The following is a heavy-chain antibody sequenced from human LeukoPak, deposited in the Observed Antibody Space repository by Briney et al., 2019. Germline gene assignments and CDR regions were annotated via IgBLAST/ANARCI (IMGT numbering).Heavy chain of an antibody. CDR3: ARTRSGFYFDY. V-gene: IGHV3-48*01. J-gene: IGHJ4*02. Sequence: GGSLRLSCAASGFTFSSYSVSWVRQSPANGLDWVSYISTSITSIYYADSVKGRFTISRDNAKNSLYLQLNSLRAEDTAVYYCARTRSGFYFDYWGQGTLVTVSS. D-gene: IGHD3-3*01. CDR1: GFTFSSYS. CDR2: ISTSITSI.